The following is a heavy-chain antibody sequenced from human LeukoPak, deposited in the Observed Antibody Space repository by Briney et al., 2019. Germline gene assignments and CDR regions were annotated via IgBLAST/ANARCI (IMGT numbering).Heavy chain of an antibody. CDR3: ARSSRELRGYAPWEVMPPFDY. Sequence: GGSLRLSCAASGFTFSSYWMSWVRQAPGKGLEWVANIKQDGSEKYYVDSVKGRFTISRDNAKTSLYLQMNSLRAEDTAVYYCARSSRELRGYAPWEVMPPFDYWGQGTLVTVSS. CDR1: GFTFSSYW. V-gene: IGHV3-7*01. J-gene: IGHJ4*02. D-gene: IGHD4-23*01. CDR2: IKQDGSEK.